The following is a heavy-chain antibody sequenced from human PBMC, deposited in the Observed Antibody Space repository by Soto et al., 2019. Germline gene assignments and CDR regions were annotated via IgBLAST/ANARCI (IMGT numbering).Heavy chain of an antibody. Sequence: PGGSLRLSCAASGFTFRNYAMAWVRQAPGKGLEWVSSVSGSGGNTFYADSVKGRFTISRDNSKNTLYLRMNSLRAEDTAVYYCAKNSENYGDSKSDYCGQGTLVTV. CDR2: VSGSGGNT. J-gene: IGHJ4*02. CDR3: AKNSENYGDSKSDY. V-gene: IGHV3-23*01. D-gene: IGHD4-17*01. CDR1: GFTFRNYA.